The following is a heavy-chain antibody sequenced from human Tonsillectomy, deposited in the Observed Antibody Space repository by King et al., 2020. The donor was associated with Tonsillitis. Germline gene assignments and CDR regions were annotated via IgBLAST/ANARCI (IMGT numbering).Heavy chain of an antibody. V-gene: IGHV3-23*04. Sequence: VQLVESGGGLVQPGGSLRLSCAASGFTFSSYAMSWVRQAPGKGLEWVSAISGSGGSTYYADSVKGRFTISRDNSKNTLYLQMNSLRAEDTAVYYCATPAASWGGVIVIRDYWGQGTLVTVSS. CDR2: ISGSGGST. J-gene: IGHJ4*02. CDR1: GFTFSSYA. CDR3: ATPAASWGGVIVIRDY. D-gene: IGHD3-16*02.